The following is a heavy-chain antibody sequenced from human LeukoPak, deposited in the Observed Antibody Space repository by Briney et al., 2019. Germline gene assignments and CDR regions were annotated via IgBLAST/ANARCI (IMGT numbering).Heavy chain of an antibody. Sequence: PLEILSLTCTVSGGSISSYYWSWIRQPPGKGLEWIGYIYYSGSTNYNPSLKSRVTISVDTSKNQFSLKLSSVTAADTAVYYCARVYREPGNDAFDIWGQGTMVTVSS. D-gene: IGHD1-14*01. CDR2: IYYSGST. V-gene: IGHV4-59*01. CDR1: GGSISSYY. J-gene: IGHJ3*02. CDR3: ARVYREPGNDAFDI.